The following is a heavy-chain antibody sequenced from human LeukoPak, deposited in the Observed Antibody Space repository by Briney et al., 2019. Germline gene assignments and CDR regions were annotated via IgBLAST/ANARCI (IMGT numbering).Heavy chain of an antibody. J-gene: IGHJ5*02. D-gene: IGHD5-24*01. CDR3: ARRGVETAAITEDTWFDP. CDR2: ISYSGGT. V-gene: IGHV4-59*01. Sequence: SETLSLTCTVSSGSISSSYWGWIRQPPGKGLEWIGYISYSGGTNYNPSFKSRATILVDTSKKPFSLKLSSVTAADTAVYYCARRGVETAAITEDTWFDPWGQGALVTVSS. CDR1: SGSISSSY.